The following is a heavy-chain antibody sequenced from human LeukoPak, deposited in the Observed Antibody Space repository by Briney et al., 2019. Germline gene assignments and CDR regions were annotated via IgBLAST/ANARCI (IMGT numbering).Heavy chain of an antibody. D-gene: IGHD3-10*01. V-gene: IGHV3-30*04. J-gene: IGHJ3*02. CDR2: ISYDGSNK. CDR1: GFTFSSYA. Sequence: GRSLRLSCAASGFTFSSYAMHWVRQAPGKGLERVAVISYDGSNKYYADSVKGRFTISRDNSKNTLYLQMNSLRAEDTAVYYCARAMGYYGSGDAFDIWGQGTMVTVSS. CDR3: ARAMGYYGSGDAFDI.